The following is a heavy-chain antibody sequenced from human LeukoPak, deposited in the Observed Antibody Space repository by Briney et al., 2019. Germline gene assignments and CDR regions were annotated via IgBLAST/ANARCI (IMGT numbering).Heavy chain of an antibody. J-gene: IGHJ4*02. CDR3: AKEGIKESPREFDY. V-gene: IGHV3-23*01. CDR2: ISGNSDTT. Sequence: PGGSLRLSCAASGFTFSNYGMNWVRQAPGKGLEWVSVISGNSDTTYYADSVKGRFTISGDNSKNTFYLQMNSLRVEDTAVYYCAKEGIKESPREFDYWGQGSLVTVSS. D-gene: IGHD1-26*01. CDR1: GFTFSNYG.